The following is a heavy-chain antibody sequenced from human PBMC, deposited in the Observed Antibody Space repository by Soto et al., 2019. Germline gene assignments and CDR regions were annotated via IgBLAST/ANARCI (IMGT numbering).Heavy chain of an antibody. CDR3: ARGYDAGCHFGY. CDR1: GFTFSADE. Sequence: EVQLVESGGGLVQPGGSLTFSCEASGFTFSADEMNWVRHAPGKGLEWIAYIQNHGSPTHYADSVKGRFTISRDNAKNLLYLQMSSLTAEDTAIYYCARGYDAGCHFGYWGQGVLVTVSS. V-gene: IGHV3-48*03. J-gene: IGHJ4*02. D-gene: IGHD2-15*01. CDR2: IQNHGSPT.